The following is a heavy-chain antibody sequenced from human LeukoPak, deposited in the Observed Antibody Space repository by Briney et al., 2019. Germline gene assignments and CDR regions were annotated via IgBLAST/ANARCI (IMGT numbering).Heavy chain of an antibody. CDR2: INPNSGGT. D-gene: IGHD3-10*01. CDR1: GGTFSSYA. V-gene: IGHV1-2*02. Sequence: ASVKVSCKAYGGTFSSYAISWVRQAPGQGLEWMGWINPNSGGTNYAQKFQGRVTMTRDTSISTAYMELNRLRSDDTAVYYCARDRDYGSGIFDYWGQGTLVTVSS. CDR3: ARDRDYGSGIFDY. J-gene: IGHJ4*02.